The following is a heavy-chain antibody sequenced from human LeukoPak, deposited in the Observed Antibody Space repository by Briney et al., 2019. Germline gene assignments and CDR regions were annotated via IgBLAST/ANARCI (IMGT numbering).Heavy chain of an antibody. J-gene: IGHJ5*02. V-gene: IGHV4-59*08. CDR2: IYYSGST. CDR1: GGSISSYY. CDR3: ARVHERNWFDP. Sequence: SETLSLTCTVSGGSISSYYWSWIRQPPGKGLEWIGYIYYSGSTNYNPSLKSRVTISVDTSKNQFSLKLSSVTAADTAVYYCARVHERNWFDPWGQGTLVTVSS.